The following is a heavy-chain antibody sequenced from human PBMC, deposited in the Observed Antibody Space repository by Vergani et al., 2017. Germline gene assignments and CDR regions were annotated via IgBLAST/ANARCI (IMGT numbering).Heavy chain of an antibody. D-gene: IGHD1-20*01. CDR1: GFTFSSYS. Sequence: EVQLVESGGGLVKPGGSLRLSCAASGFTFSSYSMNWVRQAPGKGLEWVSSISSRSTYTYYADSVKGRFTISRDNAKSSLYLQMNSLRADDTAVYYCARGGPYNWVNGRWLDPWGQGTLVTVSS. V-gene: IGHV3-21*01. CDR3: ARGGPYNWVNGRWLDP. J-gene: IGHJ5*02. CDR2: ISSRSTYT.